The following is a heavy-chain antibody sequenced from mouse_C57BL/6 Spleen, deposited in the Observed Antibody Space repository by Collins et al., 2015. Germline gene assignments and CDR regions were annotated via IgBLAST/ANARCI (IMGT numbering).Heavy chain of an antibody. Sequence: QVQLQQSDAELVKPGASVKISCKVSGYTFTDHTIHWMKQRPEQGLEWIGYIYPRDGSSNYNEKFKGKATLTADKSSGTAYMQLNSLPSEDSAVYFCARSGDYDPFAYWGQGTLVTVSA. CDR3: ARSGDYDPFAY. CDR1: GYTFTDHT. D-gene: IGHD2-4*01. V-gene: IGHV1-78*01. J-gene: IGHJ3*01. CDR2: IYPRDGSS.